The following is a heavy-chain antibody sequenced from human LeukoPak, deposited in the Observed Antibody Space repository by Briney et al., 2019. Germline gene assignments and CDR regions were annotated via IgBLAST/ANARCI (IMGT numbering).Heavy chain of an antibody. Sequence: GGSLRLSCAASGFTFSSYGMHWVRQAPGKGLAWVAFIRYDGSNKYYADSVKGRFTISRDNSKNTLYLQMNSLRAEDTAVYYCAKDPKEQWLVYFDYWGQGTLVTVSS. CDR3: AKDPKEQWLVYFDY. CDR2: IRYDGSNK. J-gene: IGHJ4*02. D-gene: IGHD6-19*01. V-gene: IGHV3-30*02. CDR1: GFTFSSYG.